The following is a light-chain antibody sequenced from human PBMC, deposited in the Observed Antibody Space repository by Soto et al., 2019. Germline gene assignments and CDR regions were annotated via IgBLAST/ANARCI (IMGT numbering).Light chain of an antibody. J-gene: IGLJ1*01. Sequence: QPVRTPPHSAFESLAQLVTLSVTETSRDVGGYTYVSWYQQHPGKAPKLMIYEVSKRPSGVPDRFSGSKSGNTASLTVSGLQAEDEADYYCSSYAGSKNFVFGTGTKVTVL. V-gene: IGLV2-8*01. CDR2: EVS. CDR3: SSYAGSKNFV. CDR1: SRDVGGYTY.